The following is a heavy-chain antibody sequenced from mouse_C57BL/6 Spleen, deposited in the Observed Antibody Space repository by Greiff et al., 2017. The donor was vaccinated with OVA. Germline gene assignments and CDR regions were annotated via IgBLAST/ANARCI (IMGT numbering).Heavy chain of an antibody. CDR1: GISITTGNYR. Sequence: ESGPGLVKPSQTVFLTCTVTGISITTGNYRWSWIRQFPGNKLEWIGYIYYSGTITYNPSLTSRTTITRDTPKNQFFLEMNSLTAEDTATYYCASIYDGYSAWFAYWGQGTLVTVSA. J-gene: IGHJ3*01. CDR2: IYYSGTI. CDR3: ASIYDGYSAWFAY. D-gene: IGHD2-3*01. V-gene: IGHV3-5*01.